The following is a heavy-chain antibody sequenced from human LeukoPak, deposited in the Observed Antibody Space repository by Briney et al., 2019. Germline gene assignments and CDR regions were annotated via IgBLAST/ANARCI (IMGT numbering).Heavy chain of an antibody. CDR1: GGSISSYY. V-gene: IGHV4-4*07. J-gene: IGHJ6*02. D-gene: IGHD4/OR15-4a*01. CDR3: ARDRTLYGGKDYYYYGMDV. CDR2: IYTSGST. Sequence: SETLSLTCTVSGGSISSYYWSWIRQPAGKGLEWIGRIYTSGSTNYNPSLKSRVTMSVDTSKNQFPLKLSSVTAADTAVYYCARDRTLYGGKDYYYYGMDVWGQGTTVAVSS.